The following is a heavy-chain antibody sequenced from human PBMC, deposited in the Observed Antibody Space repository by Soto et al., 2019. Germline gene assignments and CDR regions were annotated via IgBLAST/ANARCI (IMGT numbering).Heavy chain of an antibody. CDR2: IYYSGST. CDR3: ARDLGGWPDY. J-gene: IGHJ4*02. Sequence: SETLSLTCTVSGGSISSYYWSWIRQPPGKGLEWIGYIYYSGSTNYNPSLKSRVTISEDTSKNQFSLKLTSVTAADTAVYYCARDLGGWPDYWGQGTLVTVSS. D-gene: IGHD2-15*01. CDR1: GGSISSYY. V-gene: IGHV4-59*12.